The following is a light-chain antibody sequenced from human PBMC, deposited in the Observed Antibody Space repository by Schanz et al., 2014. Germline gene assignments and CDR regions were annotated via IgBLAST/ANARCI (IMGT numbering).Light chain of an antibody. V-gene: IGLV2-14*03. J-gene: IGLJ3*02. CDR3: SSYTSSTFWV. CDR2: DVS. Sequence: QSALTQPASVSGSPGQSITISCTGTSSDVGGYNYVSWYQQHPGKAPKLMIYDVSNRPSGVSNRFSGSKSGNTASLTISGLQAEDEGDYYCSSYTSSTFWVFGGGTKLTVL. CDR1: SSDVGGYNY.